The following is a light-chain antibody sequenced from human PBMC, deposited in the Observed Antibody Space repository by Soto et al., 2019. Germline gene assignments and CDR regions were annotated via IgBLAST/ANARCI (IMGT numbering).Light chain of an antibody. J-gene: IGKJ1*01. CDR3: MQAVQTPRT. V-gene: IGKV2-28*01. Sequence: DIVMTQSPLSLPVTPGEPASISCRSSQSLLNINGYTYLDWYLQKPGQSPQLLIYLSYNRASGVPDRFSGSGSGTDFILKISRVEAEDVGVYYCMQAVQTPRTFGQGTKVEIK. CDR2: LSY. CDR1: QSLLNINGYTY.